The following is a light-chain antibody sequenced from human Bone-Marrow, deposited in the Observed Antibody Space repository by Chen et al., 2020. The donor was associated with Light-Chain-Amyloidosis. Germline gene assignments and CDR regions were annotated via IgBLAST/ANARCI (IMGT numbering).Light chain of an antibody. V-gene: IGLV3-21*02. CDR1: NIGSTR. Sequence: SYFLTQPSSFSVAPGHTATISFGGNNIGSTRVHCYQQTPDQASLLVVYDDSDRPSGIPERLSGSNSGNMATLTISRVEAGDEADYYCQVWDRSSDRPVFGGGTKLTVL. J-gene: IGLJ3*02. CDR3: QVWDRSSDRPV. CDR2: DDS.